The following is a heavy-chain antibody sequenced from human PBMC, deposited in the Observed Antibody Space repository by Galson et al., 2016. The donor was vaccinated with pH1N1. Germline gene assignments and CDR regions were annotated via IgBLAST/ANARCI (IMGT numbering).Heavy chain of an antibody. CDR2: MIPINAIA. V-gene: IGHV1-8*03. J-gene: IGHJ2*01. CDR3: ARGRVYWYFDL. CDR1: GCTFSKFY. Sequence: SVKVSCKASGCTFSKFYVRWVRQATGQGLEWMGGMIPINAIADYAQKFQGRVTFTRNASINTAYMELSSLTSEDTAGYYCARGRVYWYFDLWGRGTPVTVSS.